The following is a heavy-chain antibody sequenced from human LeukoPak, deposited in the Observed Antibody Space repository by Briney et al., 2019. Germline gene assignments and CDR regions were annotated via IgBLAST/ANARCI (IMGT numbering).Heavy chain of an antibody. CDR2: LSGTGGST. CDR3: AEAYCGGDCSLPSDY. D-gene: IGHD2-21*02. V-gene: IGHV3-23*01. Sequence: GGSLRLSCAASGFTFSSYAMSWVRQAPGKGLELVSALSGTGGSTYYADCVKGRFTISRDNSKNTLYLQMNSLRAEDTAVYYCAEAYCGGDCSLPSDYWGQGTLVTVSS. CDR1: GFTFSSYA. J-gene: IGHJ4*02.